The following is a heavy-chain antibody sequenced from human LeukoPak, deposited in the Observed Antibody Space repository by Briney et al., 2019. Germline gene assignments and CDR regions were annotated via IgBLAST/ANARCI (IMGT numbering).Heavy chain of an antibody. Sequence: SGPTLVNPTQTLTLTCTFSGFSLSTSGMRVSWIRQPPGKALEWLARIDWDDDKFYTTSLKTRLTISKDTSKNQVVLTMTNMDPVDTATYYCVGTEDYDSSGYYLYYFDYWGQGRLVTVSS. V-gene: IGHV2-70*04. CDR1: GFSLSTSGMR. CDR2: IDWDDDK. J-gene: IGHJ4*02. D-gene: IGHD3-22*01. CDR3: VGTEDYDSSGYYLYYFDY.